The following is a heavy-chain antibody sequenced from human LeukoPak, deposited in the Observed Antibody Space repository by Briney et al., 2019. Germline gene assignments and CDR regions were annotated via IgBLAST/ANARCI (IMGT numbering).Heavy chain of an antibody. J-gene: IGHJ4*02. Sequence: GGSLRLSCAASGLTFSSYGMHWVRQAPGKGLEWVAFIRYDGSNKYYADSVKGRFTISRDNSKNTLYLQMNSLRAEDTAVYYCAKVGPDYYDILTGYYTPQDYWGQGTLVTVSS. CDR3: AKVGPDYYDILTGYYTPQDY. CDR2: IRYDGSNK. V-gene: IGHV3-30*02. CDR1: GLTFSSYG. D-gene: IGHD3-9*01.